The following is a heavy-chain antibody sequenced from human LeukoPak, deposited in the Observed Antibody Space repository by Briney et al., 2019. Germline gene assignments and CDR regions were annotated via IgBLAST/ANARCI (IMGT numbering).Heavy chain of an antibody. CDR1: GGSISSYY. J-gene: IGHJ5*02. D-gene: IGHD6-6*01. Sequence: SETLSLTCTVSGGSISSYYWSWIRQPPGKGLEWIGYIYYSGSTNYNPSLKSRVTISVDTSKNQFSLKLSSVTAADTAVYYCVRHKVAARGWFDPWGQGTLVTVSS. CDR2: IYYSGST. V-gene: IGHV4-59*08. CDR3: VRHKVAARGWFDP.